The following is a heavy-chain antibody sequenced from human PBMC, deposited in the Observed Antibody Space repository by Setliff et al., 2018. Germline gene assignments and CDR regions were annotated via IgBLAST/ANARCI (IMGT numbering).Heavy chain of an antibody. V-gene: IGHV4-38-2*02. D-gene: IGHD2-15*01. J-gene: IGHJ4*02. CDR1: GYSISSGDY. CDR3: ARDLVYCSGGSCYGLPDY. CDR2: IFHSGST. Sequence: SETLSRTCAVSGYSISSGDYWGWIRQPPGKGLEWIGSIFHSGSTYYNPSLKSRVTISVDTSKNQFSLKLSSVTAADTAVYYCARDLVYCSGGSCYGLPDYWGQGTLVTVSS.